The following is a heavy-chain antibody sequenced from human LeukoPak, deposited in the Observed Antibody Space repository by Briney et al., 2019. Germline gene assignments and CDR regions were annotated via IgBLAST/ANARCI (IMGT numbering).Heavy chain of an antibody. J-gene: IGHJ4*02. CDR3: AKVIRDYYGSGSSNPLDY. V-gene: IGHV3-23*01. CDR2: ISGSGGST. D-gene: IGHD3-10*01. Sequence: GGSLRLSCLVSGVSLSSYGMHWVRQAPGKGLEWVSAISGSGGSTYYADSVKGRFTISRDNSKNTLYLQMNSLRAEDTAVYYCAKVIRDYYGSGSSNPLDYWGQGTLVTVSS. CDR1: GVSLSSYG.